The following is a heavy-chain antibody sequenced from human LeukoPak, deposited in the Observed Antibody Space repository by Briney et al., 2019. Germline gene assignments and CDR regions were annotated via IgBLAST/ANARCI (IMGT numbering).Heavy chain of an antibody. J-gene: IGHJ6*02. Sequence: GGSLRLSCAASGFTFSSYGMNWARQAPGKGLEWVASINHNGNVNYYVDSVKGRFTISRDNAKNSLYLQMSNLRAEDTAVYFCARGGGLDVWGQGATVTVSS. CDR1: GFTFSSYG. V-gene: IGHV3-7*03. D-gene: IGHD3-16*01. CDR3: ARGGGLDV. CDR2: INHNGNVN.